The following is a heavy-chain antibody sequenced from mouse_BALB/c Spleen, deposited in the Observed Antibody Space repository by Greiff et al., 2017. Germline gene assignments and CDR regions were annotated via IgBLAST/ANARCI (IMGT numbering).Heavy chain of an antibody. Sequence: EVQRVESGGGLVKPGGSLKLSCAASGFTFSSYAMSWVRQTPEKRLEWVASISSGGSTYYPDSVKGRFTISRDNARNILYLQMSSLRSEDTAMYYCARGEVIYYFDYWGQGTTLTVSS. J-gene: IGHJ2*01. CDR1: GFTFSSYA. V-gene: IGHV5-6-5*01. CDR3: ARGEVIYYFDY. CDR2: ISSGGST. D-gene: IGHD2-2*01.